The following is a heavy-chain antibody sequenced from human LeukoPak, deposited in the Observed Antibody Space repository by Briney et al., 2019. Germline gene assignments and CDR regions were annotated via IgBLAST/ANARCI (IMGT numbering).Heavy chain of an antibody. J-gene: IGHJ6*03. CDR1: GYSFNSYW. D-gene: IGHD5-18*01. Sequence: GESLKISCKGSGYSFNSYWIGWVRQMPGKGLEWMGIIYHGDSDTRYSPSFQGQVTISADKSISTAYLQWSSLKASDTAMYYCARLMDTAMVRPRNYYYYYMDVWGKGTTVTVSS. CDR3: ARLMDTAMVRPRNYYYYYMDV. V-gene: IGHV5-51*01. CDR2: IYHGDSDT.